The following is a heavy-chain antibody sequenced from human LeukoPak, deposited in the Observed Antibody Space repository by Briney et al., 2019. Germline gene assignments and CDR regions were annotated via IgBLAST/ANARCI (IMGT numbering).Heavy chain of an antibody. Sequence: QSGGSLRPSCAASGFTFSSYSMNWVRQGPEKGLEWVSLISMDGVNTFYADSVKGRFTISGDNNKNSLYLQMNGLRTDDTGLYYCVKGRRRGYAYGTLESWGQGTLVTASS. CDR1: GFTFSSYS. D-gene: IGHD5-18*01. J-gene: IGHJ4*02. V-gene: IGHV3-43*01. CDR3: VKGRRRGYAYGTLES. CDR2: ISMDGVNT.